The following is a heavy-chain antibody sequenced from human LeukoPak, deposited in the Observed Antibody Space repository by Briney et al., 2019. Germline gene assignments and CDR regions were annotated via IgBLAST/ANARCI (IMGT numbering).Heavy chain of an antibody. J-gene: IGHJ5*02. D-gene: IGHD2-15*01. Sequence: GASVKVSCKASGYTFTNHGISWVRQAPGRGLEWMGIINPSGGSTSYAQKFQGRVTMTRDMSTSTVYMELSSLRSEDTAVYYCARTGLRLSSGVGINWFDPWGQGTLVTVSS. CDR3: ARTGLRLSSGVGINWFDP. V-gene: IGHV1-46*01. CDR1: GYTFTNHG. CDR2: INPSGGST.